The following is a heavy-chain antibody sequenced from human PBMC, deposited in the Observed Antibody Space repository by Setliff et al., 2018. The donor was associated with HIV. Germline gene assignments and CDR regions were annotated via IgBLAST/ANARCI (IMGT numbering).Heavy chain of an antibody. Sequence: ASVKVFCKASGYTFTSYALHWVRQAPGQRLEWMGWINAGNGHTKYSQKFQGRVSITRDTSASTAYMELSSLRSEDTAVYYCARVSGLSGELHYFDYWGLGTLVTVSS. CDR2: INAGNGHT. CDR3: ARVSGLSGELHYFDY. V-gene: IGHV1-3*01. J-gene: IGHJ4*02. D-gene: IGHD1-26*01. CDR1: GYTFTSYA.